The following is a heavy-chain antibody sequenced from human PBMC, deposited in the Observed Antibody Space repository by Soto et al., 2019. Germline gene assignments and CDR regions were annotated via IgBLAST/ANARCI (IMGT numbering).Heavy chain of an antibody. CDR1: GFCFSSYD. Sequence: QVHLVESGGGVVQPRRSLRLSCAASGFCFSSYDMHWVRQAPGKGLEWVAMISYDGSDKYFSDSVKGRLTISRDNSKNTVSLEMNSLRTKDTAAYYCAKGVPSPTQHAFDIWGQGTMVTVSS. J-gene: IGHJ3*02. CDR3: AKGVPSPTQHAFDI. CDR2: ISYDGSDK. V-gene: IGHV3-30*18.